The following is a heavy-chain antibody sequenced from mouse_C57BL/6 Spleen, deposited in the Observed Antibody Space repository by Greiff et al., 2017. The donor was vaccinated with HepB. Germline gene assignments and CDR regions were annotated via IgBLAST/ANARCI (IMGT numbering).Heavy chain of an antibody. CDR1: GYTFTDYY. CDR3: AREGSYYYGMDY. CDR2: INPYNGGT. J-gene: IGHJ4*01. V-gene: IGHV1-19*01. Sequence: EVKLMESGPVLVKPGASVKMSCKASGYTFTDYYMNWVKQSHGKSLEWIGVINPYNGGTSYNQKFKGKATLTVDKSSSTAYMELNSLTSEDSAVYYCAREGSYYYGMDYWGQGTSVTVSS.